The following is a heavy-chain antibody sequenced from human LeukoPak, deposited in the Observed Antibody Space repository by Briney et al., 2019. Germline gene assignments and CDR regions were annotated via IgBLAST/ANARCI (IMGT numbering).Heavy chain of an antibody. D-gene: IGHD6-13*01. CDR2: IYSGVST. CDR1: GFTVSSNY. V-gene: IGHV3-66*01. J-gene: IGHJ4*02. Sequence: PGGSLRLSCAASGFTVSSNYMSWVRQAPGKGLEWVAVIYSGVSTYSADSVKGRFTISRDNSKNTLYLQMNSLRAEDTAVYYCAKVGVGGSSWWVHFDYWGQGTLVTVSS. CDR3: AKVGVGGSSWWVHFDY.